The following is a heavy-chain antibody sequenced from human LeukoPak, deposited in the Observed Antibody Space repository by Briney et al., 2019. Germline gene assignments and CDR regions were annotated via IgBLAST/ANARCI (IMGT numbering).Heavy chain of an antibody. V-gene: IGHV3-23*01. CDR1: GFTFSSYA. Sequence: SGGSLRLSCAASGFTFSSYAMSWVRQAPGKGLEWVSAVSGSGGTTYYADSVKGRFTISRDSSKNTVYLQMNSLRAEDTALYYCAKDQGLRGALDYWGQGTLVTVSS. CDR3: AKDQGLRGALDY. CDR2: VSGSGGTT. J-gene: IGHJ4*02. D-gene: IGHD5/OR15-5a*01.